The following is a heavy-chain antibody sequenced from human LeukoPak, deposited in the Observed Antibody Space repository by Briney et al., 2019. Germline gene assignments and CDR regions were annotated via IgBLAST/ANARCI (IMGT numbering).Heavy chain of an antibody. CDR2: INAGNGNT. CDR1: GYTFTSYA. J-gene: IGHJ6*02. Sequence: GASVKVSCKASGYTFTSYAMHWVRQAPGQRLEWMGWINAGNGNTKYSQKFQGRVTITRDTSASTAYMELSSLRSEDTAVYYCARDGGSGWLNYYYYYGMDVWGQGTTVTDSS. D-gene: IGHD6-19*01. V-gene: IGHV1-3*01. CDR3: ARDGGSGWLNYYYYYGMDV.